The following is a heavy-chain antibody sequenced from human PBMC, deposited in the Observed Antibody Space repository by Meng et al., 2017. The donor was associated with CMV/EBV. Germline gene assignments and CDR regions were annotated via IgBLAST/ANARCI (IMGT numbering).Heavy chain of an antibody. D-gene: IGHD3-3*01. CDR3: AIIGYKEWDY. CDR2: IWYDGSNK. Sequence: GESLKISCAASGFTFSSYGMHWVRQAPGKGLEWVAVIWYDGSNKYYADSVKGRFTISRDNSKNTLYLQMNSLRAEDTAVYYCAIIGYKEWDYWGQGTLVTVSS. V-gene: IGHV3-33*01. CDR1: GFTFSSYG. J-gene: IGHJ4*02.